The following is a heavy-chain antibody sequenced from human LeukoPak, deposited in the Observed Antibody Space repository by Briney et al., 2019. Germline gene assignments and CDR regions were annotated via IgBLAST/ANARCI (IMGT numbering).Heavy chain of an antibody. Sequence: ASVKVSCKASGYMFIDYYIHWVRQAPGQGLEWMGRINPNSGGTNYAQNFQGRATMTRDTSISTAYMELRSLRSDDTAVYYCAREIAAAGTVGYDYWGQGTRVTVSS. CDR3: AREIAAAGTVGYDY. V-gene: IGHV1-2*06. D-gene: IGHD6-13*01. CDR1: GYMFIDYY. J-gene: IGHJ4*02. CDR2: INPNSGGT.